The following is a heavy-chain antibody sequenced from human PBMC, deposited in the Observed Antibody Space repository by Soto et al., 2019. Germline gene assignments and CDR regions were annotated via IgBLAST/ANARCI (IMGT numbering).Heavy chain of an antibody. V-gene: IGHV3-23*01. CDR2: ISGSGDRT. J-gene: IGHJ4*02. D-gene: IGHD2-15*01. CDR3: ASWASRISDY. CDR1: GYTFSSYD. Sequence: GGSLRLSCAASGYTFSSYDMSWVRQAPGKGLEWVSGISGSGDRTEYADSVKGRFTISRDNSENTLYLQMNSLRAEDTAVYYCASWASRISDYWGQGTLVTVSS.